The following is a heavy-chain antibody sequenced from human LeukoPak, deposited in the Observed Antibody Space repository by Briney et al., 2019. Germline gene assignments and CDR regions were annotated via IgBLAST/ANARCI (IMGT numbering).Heavy chain of an antibody. V-gene: IGHV3-48*03. J-gene: IGHJ6*03. Sequence: GGSLRLSCAASGFTFSDYEMNWVRQAPGKGLEWISHISNIGDIIHYADSVEGRFTISRDNAKNSLYLQMNSLRAEDTAVYYCAKDATAVVGTVYMDVWGKGTTVTISS. CDR3: AKDATAVVGTVYMDV. D-gene: IGHD6-13*01. CDR2: ISNIGDII. CDR1: GFTFSDYE.